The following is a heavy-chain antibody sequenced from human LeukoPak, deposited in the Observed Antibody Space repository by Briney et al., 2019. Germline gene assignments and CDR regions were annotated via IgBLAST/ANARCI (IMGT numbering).Heavy chain of an antibody. CDR1: GGTFSSYA. D-gene: IGHD2-15*01. J-gene: IGHJ4*02. V-gene: IGHV1-69*13. CDR3: AGGPSVYCSGGSCYSDY. Sequence: SVKVSCKASGGTFSSYAISWVRQAPGQGLEWMGGIIPIFGTANYAQKFQGRVTITADESTSTAYMELSSLRSEDTAVYYCAGGPSVYCSGGSCYSDYWGQGTLVTVSS. CDR2: IIPIFGTA.